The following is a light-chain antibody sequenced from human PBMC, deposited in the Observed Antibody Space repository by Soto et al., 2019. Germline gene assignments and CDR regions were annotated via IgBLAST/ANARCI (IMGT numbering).Light chain of an antibody. V-gene: IGKV3-20*01. Sequence: VLTQTPGTLSLSPGESATLSCRASQSVSRNYLAWYKQKPGQAPRLLIFEASTRAPGIPDRFRGSGSEADFTLTSSRLEAEDFAVYHCHQYATSPLTFGGGTKLDVK. CDR1: QSVSRNY. CDR2: EAS. J-gene: IGKJ4*01. CDR3: HQYATSPLT.